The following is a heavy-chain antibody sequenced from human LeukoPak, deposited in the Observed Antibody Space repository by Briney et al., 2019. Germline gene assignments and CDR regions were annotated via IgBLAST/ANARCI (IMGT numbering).Heavy chain of an antibody. CDR2: ISWDGGST. CDR3: AKDWSGRGYGAFDI. D-gene: IGHD3-3*01. CDR1: GFTFDDYT. Sequence: PGGSLRLSCAASGFTFDDYTMHWVRQAPGKGLEWVSLISWDGGSTYYADSVEGRFTISRDNSKNSLYLQMNSLRTEDTALYYCAKDWSGRGYGAFDIWGQGTMVTVSS. V-gene: IGHV3-43*01. J-gene: IGHJ3*02.